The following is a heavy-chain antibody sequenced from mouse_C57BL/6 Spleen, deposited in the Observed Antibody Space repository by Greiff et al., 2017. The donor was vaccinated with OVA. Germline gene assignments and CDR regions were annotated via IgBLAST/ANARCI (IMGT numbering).Heavy chain of an antibody. CDR1: GYAFSSYW. CDR3: AREGIITTVGHYFDY. V-gene: IGHV1-80*01. Sequence: QVQLQQSGAELVKPGASVKISCKASGYAFSSYWMNWVKQRSGKGLEWIGQIYPGDGDTNYNGKFKGKATLTADKSSSTAYMQLSSLTSEDSAVYFCAREGIITTVGHYFDYWGQGTTLTVSS. CDR2: IYPGDGDT. D-gene: IGHD1-1*01. J-gene: IGHJ2*01.